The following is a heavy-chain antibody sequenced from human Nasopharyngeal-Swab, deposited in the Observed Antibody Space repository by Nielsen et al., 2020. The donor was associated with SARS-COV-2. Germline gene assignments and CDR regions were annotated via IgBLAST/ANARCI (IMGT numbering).Heavy chain of an antibody. V-gene: IGHV4-39*01. D-gene: IGHD2-8*02. Sequence: SETLSLTCTVSGGSILSSTYYWGWIRQPPGKGLEWIGRIYYSGSTYYNPSLKSRVTISVDTSKNQFSLKLSSVTAADTAVYYCARQDPSYWSFDYWGQGTLVTVSS. J-gene: IGHJ4*02. CDR1: GGSILSSTYY. CDR2: IYYSGST. CDR3: ARQDPSYWSFDY.